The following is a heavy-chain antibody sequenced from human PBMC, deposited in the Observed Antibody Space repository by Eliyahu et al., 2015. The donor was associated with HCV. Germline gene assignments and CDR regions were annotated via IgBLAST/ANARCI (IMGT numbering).Heavy chain of an antibody. Sequence: EVQLLESGGGLVQPGGSLRLXCAASGFTFXSXAMSWVRQAPGKGLEWVSAISGSGGSTYYADSVKGRFTISRDNSKNTLYLQMNSLRAEDTAVYYCAKVDGYSSSWYGRRDYFDYWGQGTLVTVSS. CDR3: AKVDGYSSSWYGRRDYFDY. V-gene: IGHV3-23*01. J-gene: IGHJ4*02. CDR2: ISGSGGST. D-gene: IGHD6-13*01. CDR1: GFTFXSXA.